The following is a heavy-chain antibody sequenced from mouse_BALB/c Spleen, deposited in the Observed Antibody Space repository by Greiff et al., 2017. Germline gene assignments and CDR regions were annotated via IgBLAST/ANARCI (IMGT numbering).Heavy chain of an antibody. CDR1: GFTFSDFY. Sequence: DVKLVESGGGLVQPGGSLRLSCATSGFTFSDFYMEWVRQPPGKRLEWIAASRNKANDYTTEYSASVKGRFIVSRDTSQSILYLQMNALRAEDTAIYYCARALITTATFDYWGQGTTLTVSS. CDR3: ARALITTATFDY. V-gene: IGHV7-1*02. CDR2: SRNKANDYTT. J-gene: IGHJ2*01. D-gene: IGHD1-2*01.